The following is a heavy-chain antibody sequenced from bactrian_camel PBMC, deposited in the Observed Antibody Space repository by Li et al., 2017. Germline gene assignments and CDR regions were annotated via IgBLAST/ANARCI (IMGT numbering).Heavy chain of an antibody. Sequence: RLSCVVSGVDFNCLGWYRQAPGKEREWVATIRFPSGTTVYANSVLGRFTISKDNDKNTVYLQMSRLKPEDTAMYYCAASTNPYYSRCNYVSWGQGTQVTVS. V-gene: IGHV3-3*01. J-gene: IGHJ4*01. CDR3: AASTNPYYSRCNYVS. CDR1: GVDFNCL. CDR2: IRFPSGTT. D-gene: IGHD4*01.